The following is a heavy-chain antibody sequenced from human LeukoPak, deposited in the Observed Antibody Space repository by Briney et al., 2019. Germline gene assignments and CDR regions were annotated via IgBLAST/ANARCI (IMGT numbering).Heavy chain of an antibody. CDR1: GFSSSSYG. J-gene: IGHJ4*02. V-gene: IGHV3-7*01. CDR3: ARDKGGRYCSGGSCYGEGGEFDY. D-gene: IGHD2-15*01. Sequence: GRSLRLSCAASGFSSSSYGMHWVRQAPGKGLEWVANIKQDGSEKYYVDSVKGRFTISRDNAKNSLYLQMNSLRAEDTAVYYCARDKGGRYCSGGSCYGEGGEFDYWGQGTLVTVSS. CDR2: IKQDGSEK.